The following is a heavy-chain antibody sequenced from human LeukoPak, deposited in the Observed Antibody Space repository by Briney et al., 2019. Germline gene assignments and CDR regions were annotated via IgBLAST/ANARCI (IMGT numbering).Heavy chain of an antibody. CDR1: GFTFHNTW. D-gene: IGHD6-19*01. CDR3: VKGFPWLADY. J-gene: IGHJ4*02. Sequence: GGSLRLSCEASGFTFHNTWMSWVRQAPGKGLEWVANINQDGSGQYYVDSVKGRFTISRDNAKNSLYLQMNSLRAEDTAEYFCVKGFPWLADYWGQGTLVTVSS. CDR2: INQDGSGQ. V-gene: IGHV3-7*01.